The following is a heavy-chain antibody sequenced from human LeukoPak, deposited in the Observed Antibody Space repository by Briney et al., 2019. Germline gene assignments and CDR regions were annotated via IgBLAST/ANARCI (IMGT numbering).Heavy chain of an antibody. J-gene: IGHJ5*02. V-gene: IGHV4-59*01. CDR2: IYYSGST. CDR1: GFTFSSYW. CDR3: ARLGSGSSAAPNWFDP. Sequence: GSLRLSCAASGFTFSSYWMSWVRQAPGKGLEWIGYIYYSGSTNYNPSLKSRVTISVDTSKNQFSLKLSSVTAADTAVYYCARLGSGSSAAPNWFDPWGQGTLVTVSS. D-gene: IGHD3-10*01.